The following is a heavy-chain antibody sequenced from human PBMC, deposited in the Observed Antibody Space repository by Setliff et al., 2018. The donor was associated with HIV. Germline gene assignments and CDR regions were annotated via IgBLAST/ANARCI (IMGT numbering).Heavy chain of an antibody. CDR1: GYIFSHYG. Sequence: EASVKVSCKISGYIFSHYGVTWVRQAPGQGLEWMGWINPNSGDTNYAQRFYGRVTMTTDTSISTAYMELNRLRFDDTAVYYCAILDYWGQGTLVTVSS. J-gene: IGHJ4*02. CDR3: AILDY. CDR2: INPNSGDT. V-gene: IGHV1-2*02.